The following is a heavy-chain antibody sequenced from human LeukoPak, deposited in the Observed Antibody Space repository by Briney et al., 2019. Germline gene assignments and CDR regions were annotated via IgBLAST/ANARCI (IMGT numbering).Heavy chain of an antibody. V-gene: IGHV3-23*01. CDR3: GKIRSDSATGY. J-gene: IGHJ4*02. D-gene: IGHD2-15*01. CDR1: GFTFGAHG. CDR2: IGGSGATI. Sequence: GSLRLSCAASGFTFGAHGMNWARQAPGKGLEWVSAIGGSGATIYYADSVRGRFTISRDNFKNTMYLQMDSLRADDTAVYYCGKIRSDSATGYWGQGTLVTVSS.